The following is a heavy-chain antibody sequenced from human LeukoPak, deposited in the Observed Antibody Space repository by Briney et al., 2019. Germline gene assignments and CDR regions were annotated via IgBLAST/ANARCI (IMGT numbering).Heavy chain of an antibody. V-gene: IGHV3-23*01. D-gene: IGHD4-11*01. Sequence: GGSLRLSCAASGFSFSSYGLSWVRQAPGKGLEWVSTITTSVDTTYYADSVQGRFTISRDNSKNTPILQMNSLSADDTAVYYCVKAYSAHLFDYWGQGTLVTVSS. CDR3: VKAYSAHLFDY. CDR2: ITTSVDTT. J-gene: IGHJ4*02. CDR1: GFSFSSYG.